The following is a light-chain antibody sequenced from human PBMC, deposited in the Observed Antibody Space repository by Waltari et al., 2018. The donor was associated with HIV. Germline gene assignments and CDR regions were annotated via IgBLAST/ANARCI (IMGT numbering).Light chain of an antibody. CDR1: TSNIGAGYD. V-gene: IGLV1-40*01. CDR3: QSYDRSLSGVI. J-gene: IGLJ2*01. CDR2: GDA. Sequence: QSVLTQPPSVSGAPGQRVTISCTGNTSNIGAGYDVHWYKQLPGTAPKLLIYGDANRPSGVPDRFSGSTSGTAASLAITGLRAEDECDYYCQSYDRSLSGVIFGGGTKLTVL.